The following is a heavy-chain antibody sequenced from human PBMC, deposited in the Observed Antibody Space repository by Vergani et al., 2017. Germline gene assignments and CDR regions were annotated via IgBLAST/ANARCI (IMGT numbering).Heavy chain of an antibody. D-gene: IGHD2-21*01. J-gene: IGHJ4*02. CDR3: AKDSRAYCGGDCQHYFDY. Sequence: VQLLESGGGLVQPGGSLRLSCAASGFTFSSYAMSWVRQAPGKGLEWVSAISGSGGSTYYADSVKGRFTVSRDNSKNTLYLQMNSLRAEDTAVYYCAKDSRAYCGGDCQHYFDYWGQGALVTVSS. CDR2: ISGSGGST. CDR1: GFTFSSYA. V-gene: IGHV3-23*01.